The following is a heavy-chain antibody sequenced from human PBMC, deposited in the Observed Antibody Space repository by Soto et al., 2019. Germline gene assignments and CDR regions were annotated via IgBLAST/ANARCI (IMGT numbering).Heavy chain of an antibody. D-gene: IGHD5-12*01. CDR1: GFTLTTYG. CDR3: AKLRDYNGYELGFYFDY. Sequence: EVQLLESGGGLVQPGGSLRLSCAASGFTLTTYGMSWVRQIPGKGLEWVSVISGRSAGTYYADSAQGRFTISRDDSKNTLDLRMNSLRAEDTAVYYCAKLRDYNGYELGFYFDYWGQGTLVTVSS. CDR2: ISGRSAGT. J-gene: IGHJ4*02. V-gene: IGHV3-23*01.